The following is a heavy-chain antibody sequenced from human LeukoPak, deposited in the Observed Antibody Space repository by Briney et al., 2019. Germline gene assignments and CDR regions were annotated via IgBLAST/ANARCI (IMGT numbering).Heavy chain of an antibody. Sequence: GESLKISCKGSGYSFTSYWIGWVRQMPGKGLEWMGIIYPGDSDTRYSPSFQGQVTISADKSISTAYLQWSSLKASDTAMYYCASFPLYSRGWYPSCFDYWGRGTLVTVSS. V-gene: IGHV5-51*01. CDR2: IYPGDSDT. J-gene: IGHJ4*02. CDR1: GYSFTSYW. D-gene: IGHD6-19*01. CDR3: ASFPLYSRGWYPSCFDY.